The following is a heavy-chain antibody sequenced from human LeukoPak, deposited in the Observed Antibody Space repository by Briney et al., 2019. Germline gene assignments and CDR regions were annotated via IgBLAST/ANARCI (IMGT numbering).Heavy chain of an antibody. J-gene: IGHJ4*02. V-gene: IGHV4-59*11. Sequence: SGTLSLTCTVSGGSMTSRYWSWIRQSPGKGLEWIGYIHDSGSTNYNPSLRSRVTISLDTSNNHFSLRLSSVTAADTAMYYCARDSSYCPDASCWGPDVQVVPGYYFDYWGPGILVTV. CDR2: IHDSGST. CDR3: ARDSSYCPDASCWGPDVQVVPGYYFDY. CDR1: GGSMTSRY. D-gene: IGHD6-6*01.